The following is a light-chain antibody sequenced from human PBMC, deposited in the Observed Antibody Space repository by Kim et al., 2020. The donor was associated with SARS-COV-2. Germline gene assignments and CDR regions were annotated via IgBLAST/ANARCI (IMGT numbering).Light chain of an antibody. J-gene: IGKJ2*03. CDR3: QQYGSSPPYS. Sequence: EIVLTQSPGTLSLSPGERATLSCRARQSVSSSYLAWCQQKTGQAPRLLIYGASSRATGIPDRFSGSGAGTDFTLTISRLEPEDFAVDYCQQYGSSPPYSFGQGTKLEI. CDR2: GAS. CDR1: QSVSSSY. V-gene: IGKV3-20*01.